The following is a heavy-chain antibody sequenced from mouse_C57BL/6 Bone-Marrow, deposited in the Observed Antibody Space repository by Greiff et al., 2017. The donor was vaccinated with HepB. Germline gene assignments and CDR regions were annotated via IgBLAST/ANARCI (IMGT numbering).Heavy chain of an antibody. CDR1: GFSLTSYG. Sequence: VQLQQSGPGLVQPSQSLSITCTVSGFSLTSYGVHWVRQSPGKGLEWLGVIWSGGSTDYNAAFISRLSISKDNSKSQVFFKMNSLQADDTAIDYCARNAVVATYWYFDVWGTGTTVTVSS. J-gene: IGHJ1*03. CDR3: ARNAVVATYWYFDV. D-gene: IGHD1-1*01. V-gene: IGHV2-2*01. CDR2: IWSGGST.